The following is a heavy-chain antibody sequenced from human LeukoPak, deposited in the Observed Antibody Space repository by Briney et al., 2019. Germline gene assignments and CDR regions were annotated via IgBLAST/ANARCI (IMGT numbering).Heavy chain of an antibody. Sequence: ASVKVSCKASGYTFTGYFIHWVRRAPGQGLEWMGWINPNSGGTNYAQKFQGRVTMTRDTSISAAYMELSRLRSDDTAVYYCASGIEIAVAGTNDAFDIWGQGTMVTVSS. D-gene: IGHD6-19*01. CDR3: ASGIEIAVAGTNDAFDI. J-gene: IGHJ3*02. CDR1: GYTFTGYF. V-gene: IGHV1-2*02. CDR2: INPNSGGT.